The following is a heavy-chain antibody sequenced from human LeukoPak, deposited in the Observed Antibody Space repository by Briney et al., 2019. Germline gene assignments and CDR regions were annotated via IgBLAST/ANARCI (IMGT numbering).Heavy chain of an antibody. CDR1: GFTFSSYS. Sequence: PGGSLRLSCAASGFTFSSYSMNWVRQAPGKGLEWVSSISSSSSYIYYADSVKGRFTISRDNAKNSLYLQMNSLRAEDTAVYYCARDPIAAAGTDFDYWGQGTLVTVSS. J-gene: IGHJ4*02. CDR3: ARDPIAAAGTDFDY. CDR2: ISSSSSYI. V-gene: IGHV3-21*01. D-gene: IGHD6-13*01.